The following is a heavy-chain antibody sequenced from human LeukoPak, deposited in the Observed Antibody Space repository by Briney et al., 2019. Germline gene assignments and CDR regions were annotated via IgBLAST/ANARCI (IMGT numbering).Heavy chain of an antibody. D-gene: IGHD3/OR15-3a*01. Sequence: PSETLSLTCSVSGDSVTTYYWSWIRQATGKGLEWIGYVSHDGTTNYTPSLRSRVIMSVDTANNTISLRLTSVTAADTAIYYCARLDCYDVVGRYNHWGRGTQVTVS. J-gene: IGHJ5*02. CDR3: ARLDCYDVVGRYNH. V-gene: IGHV4-59*08. CDR2: VSHDGTT. CDR1: GDSVTTYY.